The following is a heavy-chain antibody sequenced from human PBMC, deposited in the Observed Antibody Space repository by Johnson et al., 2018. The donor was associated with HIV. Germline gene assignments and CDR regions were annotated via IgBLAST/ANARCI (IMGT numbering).Heavy chain of an antibody. J-gene: IGHJ3*02. D-gene: IGHD2-15*01. V-gene: IGHV3-30*04. Sequence: QVQLVESGGGVVQPGRSLRLSCAASGFTFSSYAMHWVRQAPGKGLEWVAVISYDGSNKYYADSVKGRFTSSRDNAKNSLYLKLNSLRDEDTAVYYCARVAALYDAFDIWGQGTMVTVAS. CDR1: GFTFSSYA. CDR3: ARVAALYDAFDI. CDR2: ISYDGSNK.